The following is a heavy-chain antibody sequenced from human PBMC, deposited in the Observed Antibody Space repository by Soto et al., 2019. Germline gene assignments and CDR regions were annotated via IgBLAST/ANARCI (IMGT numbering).Heavy chain of an antibody. CDR3: ARDILGGAYDFWH. D-gene: IGHD3-3*01. CDR1: GFTVSSVY. V-gene: IGHV3-66*01. Sequence: EVQLLESGGGLVQPGGSLRLSCAASGFTVSSVYMTWVRQAPGKGLEWVSVITSGGSTYYADSVRGRFTISRDNSKNTLYLQRNSLRAEDTAVYYRARDILGGAYDFWHGGQGTLVTVSS. CDR2: ITSGGST. J-gene: IGHJ4*02.